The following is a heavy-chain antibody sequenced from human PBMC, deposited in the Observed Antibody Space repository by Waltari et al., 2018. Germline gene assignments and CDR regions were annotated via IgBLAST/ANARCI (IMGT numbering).Heavy chain of an antibody. CDR2: INHSGST. D-gene: IGHD1-26*01. Sequence: QVQLQQWGAGLLKPSETLSLTCAVYGGSFSGYYWSWIRQPPGKGLEWIGEINHSGSTNYNPSLTSRVTISVDTSKNQFSLKLSSVTAADTAVYYCASLIVGATTVDYWGQGTLVTVSS. J-gene: IGHJ4*02. CDR3: ASLIVGATTVDY. V-gene: IGHV4-34*01. CDR1: GGSFSGYY.